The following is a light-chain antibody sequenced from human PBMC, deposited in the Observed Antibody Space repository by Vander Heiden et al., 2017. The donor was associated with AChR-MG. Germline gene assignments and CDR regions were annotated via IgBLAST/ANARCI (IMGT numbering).Light chain of an antibody. CDR3: QQYGSSQWT. J-gene: IGKJ1*01. CDR1: QSVSSSY. CDR2: GGS. V-gene: IGKV3-20*01. Sequence: EIVLTQSPGTLSLSPGERATLSCRASQSVSSSYLAWYQQKPGQAPRLLIYGGSSRATGIPDRFSGSGSGTDFTLTISRLEPEDFAVYYCQQYGSSQWTFGQGTKVEIK.